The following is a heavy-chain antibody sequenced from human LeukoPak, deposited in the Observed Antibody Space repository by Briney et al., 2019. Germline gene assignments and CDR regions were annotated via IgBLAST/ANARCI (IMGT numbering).Heavy chain of an antibody. CDR1: GGSFSGYY. J-gene: IGHJ6*02. D-gene: IGHD2-21*02. Sequence: SETLSLTCAVYGGSFSGYYWSWIRQPPGKGLEWIGEINHSGSTNYNPSLKSRVTISVDTSKNQFSLKLSSVTAADTAVYYCASGYCGGDCYSDYYYYGMDVWGQGTTVTVSS. V-gene: IGHV4-34*01. CDR2: INHSGST. CDR3: ASGYCGGDCYSDYYYYGMDV.